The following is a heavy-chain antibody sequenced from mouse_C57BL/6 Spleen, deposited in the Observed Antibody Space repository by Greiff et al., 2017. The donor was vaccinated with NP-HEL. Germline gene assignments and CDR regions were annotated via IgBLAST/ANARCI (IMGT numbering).Heavy chain of an antibody. V-gene: IGHV5-6*02. CDR1: GFTFSSYC. Sequence: DVKLVESGGDLVKPGGSLKLSCAASGFTFSSYCMSWVRQTPDKRLEWVATISSGGSYTYYPDSVKGRFTISRDNAKNTRYLQMSSLKSEDTAMYYGARGVFPGYYCDYWGQGTTLTVSS. CDR2: ISSGGSYT. CDR3: ARGVFPGYYCDY. J-gene: IGHJ2*01.